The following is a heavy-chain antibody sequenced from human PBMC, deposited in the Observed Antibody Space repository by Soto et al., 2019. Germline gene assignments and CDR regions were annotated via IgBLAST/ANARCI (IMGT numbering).Heavy chain of an antibody. CDR3: ARQITGTNGFDY. D-gene: IGHD1-7*01. J-gene: IGHJ4*02. CDR2: IYHSGST. Sequence: PSETLSLTCAVSSGSISTSNWWSWVRRPPGKGLEWIGEIYHSGSTNYNPSLKSRVTISVDKSKNQFSLKLSSVTAADTAVYYCARQITGTNGFDYWGQGTLVTV. CDR1: SGSISTSNW. V-gene: IGHV4-4*02.